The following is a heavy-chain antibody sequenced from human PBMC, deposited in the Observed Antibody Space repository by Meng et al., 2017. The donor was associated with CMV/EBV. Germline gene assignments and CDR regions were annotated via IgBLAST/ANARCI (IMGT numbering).Heavy chain of an antibody. D-gene: IGHD2-2*01. CDR2: IKQDGSEK. J-gene: IGHJ6*02. Sequence: GGSLRLSCAASGFTVSSNYMSWVRQAPGKGLEWVANIKQDGSEKYYVDSVKGRFTISRDNAKNSLYLQMNSLRAEDTAVYYCAREGWADIVVVPAAGGMDVWGQGTTVTVSS. CDR3: AREGWADIVVVPAAGGMDV. V-gene: IGHV3-7*01. CDR1: GFTVSSNY.